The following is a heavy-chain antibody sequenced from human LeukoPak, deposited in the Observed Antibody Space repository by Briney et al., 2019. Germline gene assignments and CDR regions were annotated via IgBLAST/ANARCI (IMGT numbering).Heavy chain of an antibody. J-gene: IGHJ4*02. D-gene: IGHD5-18*01. Sequence: PGGSLRLSCAASGFTFSAYWMHWVRQAPGKGLVWVSRISTDGSITTYADSAKGRFTISRDNAKNSLYLQMNSLRAEDTAVYYCARDREYSYGLDYWGQGTLVTVSS. CDR2: ISTDGSIT. CDR3: ARDREYSYGLDY. V-gene: IGHV3-74*01. CDR1: GFTFSAYW.